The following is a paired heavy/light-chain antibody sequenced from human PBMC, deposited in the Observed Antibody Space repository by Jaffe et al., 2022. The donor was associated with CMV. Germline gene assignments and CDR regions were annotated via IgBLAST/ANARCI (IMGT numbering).Light chain of an antibody. CDR2: HNV. V-gene: IGLV3-21*01. Sequence: SYVLTQTPSLSVASGKTARITCGGDNIGRYSVHWYQQKPGQAPVLVIFHNVARPSGIPERFSGSNSGNTAALTLSRVEAGDEADYYCQVWDSDSHHVVFGGGTKLTVV. J-gene: IGLJ2*01. CDR3: QVWDSDSHHVV. CDR1: NIGRYS.
Heavy chain of an antibody. CDR3: AKEGREFGSGWIDFDS. V-gene: IGHV1-18*01. J-gene: IGHJ4*02. CDR1: GFSFSTYG. Sequence: QVHLVQSGGEVKKPGASVKVSCETSGFSFSTYGINWVRQAPGQGLEWMGWITVYNGNTNYAQKFQDRVTMTADTSTKTAYMELRSLTSDDTAVYYCAKEGREFGSGWIDFDSWGQGTLVTVSS. D-gene: IGHD6-19*01. CDR2: ITVYNGNT.